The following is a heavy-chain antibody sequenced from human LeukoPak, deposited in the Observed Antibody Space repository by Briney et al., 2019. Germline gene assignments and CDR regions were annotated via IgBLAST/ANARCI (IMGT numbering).Heavy chain of an antibody. J-gene: IGHJ4*02. CDR3: ARLKTYYYDSSGPTD. CDR1: GGPISSYY. V-gene: IGHV4-59*01. Sequence: SETLSLTCTVSGGPISSYYWSWIRQPPGKGLEGIGYIYYSGSTNYNPSLKSRVTISVDTSKNQFSLKLSSVTAADTAVYYCARLKTYYYDSSGPTDWGQGTLVTVSS. CDR2: IYYSGST. D-gene: IGHD3-22*01.